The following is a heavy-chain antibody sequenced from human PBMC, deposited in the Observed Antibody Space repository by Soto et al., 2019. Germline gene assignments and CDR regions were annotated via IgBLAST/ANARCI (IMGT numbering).Heavy chain of an antibody. CDR3: ARGWGRIFDY. CDR1: GGLISGDY. V-gene: IGHV4-34*01. CDR2: INQSGSI. D-gene: IGHD7-27*01. J-gene: IGHJ4*02. Sequence: QVQLQQWGAGLLKPSETLSLTCAVYGGLISGDYWSWIRQPPGKGLEWIGEINQSGSINYNPSLKSRVIISVDTSKTQSSLKLSSVTAADPAVYYCARGWGRIFDYWGQGSLVTVSS.